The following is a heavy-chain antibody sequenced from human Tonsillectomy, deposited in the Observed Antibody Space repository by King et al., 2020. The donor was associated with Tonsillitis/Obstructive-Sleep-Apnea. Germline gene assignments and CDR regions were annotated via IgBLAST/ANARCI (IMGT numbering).Heavy chain of an antibody. V-gene: IGHV3-48*03. Sequence: VQLVESGGGLVQPGGSLRLSCAASGFTFSSYEMNWVRQAPGKGLEWVSYISSSGSTIYYADSVKGRFTISRDNAKNSLCLQMNSLRAEDTAVYYCARGLPFNYYGSGSQIDYWGQGTLVTVSS. D-gene: IGHD3-10*01. CDR3: ARGLPFNYYGSGSQIDY. CDR1: GFTFSSYE. CDR2: ISSSGSTI. J-gene: IGHJ4*02.